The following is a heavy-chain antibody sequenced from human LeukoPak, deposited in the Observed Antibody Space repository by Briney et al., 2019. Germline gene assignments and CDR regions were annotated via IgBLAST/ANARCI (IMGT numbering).Heavy chain of an antibody. CDR3: ARDQWLDY. D-gene: IGHD6-19*01. Sequence: PGGSLRLPCAASGFTFSGYIMNWVRQAPGKGLEWVSFIGTSGNPIYYADSVKGRFTVSRDNAKNSLYLQMNSLRAEDTAVYYCARDQWLDYWGRGTLVTVSS. CDR1: GFTFSGYI. V-gene: IGHV3-48*01. CDR2: IGTSGNPI. J-gene: IGHJ4*02.